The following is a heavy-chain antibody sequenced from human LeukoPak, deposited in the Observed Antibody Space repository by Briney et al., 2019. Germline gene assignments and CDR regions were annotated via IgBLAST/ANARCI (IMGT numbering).Heavy chain of an antibody. V-gene: IGHV3-33*01. CDR3: ARENYGSGKYQEFDY. CDR2: IWFDGNNK. J-gene: IGHJ4*02. CDR1: GFTFSFYG. Sequence: GGSLRLSCAASGFTFSFYGMHWVRQAPGKGLEWVAVIWFDGNNKYYTDSVKGRFAISRDNSKNTLYLQMNSLRAEDTAVYYCARENYGSGKYQEFDYWGQGTLVTVSS. D-gene: IGHD3-10*01.